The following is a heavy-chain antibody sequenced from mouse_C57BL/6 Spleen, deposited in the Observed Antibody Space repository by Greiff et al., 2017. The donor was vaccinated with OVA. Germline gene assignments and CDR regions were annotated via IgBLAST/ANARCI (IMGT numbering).Heavy chain of an antibody. CDR3: ARRDYGSSPNWYFDV. V-gene: IGHV1-72*01. D-gene: IGHD1-1*01. CDR1: GYTFTSYW. CDR2: IDPNSGGT. Sequence: QVQLQQPGAELVKPGASVKLSCKASGYTFTSYWMHWVKQRPGRGLEWIGRIDPNSGGTKYNEKFKSKATLTVDKPSSTAYMQLSSLTSEDSAVYYCARRDYGSSPNWYFDVWGTGTTVTVSS. J-gene: IGHJ1*03.